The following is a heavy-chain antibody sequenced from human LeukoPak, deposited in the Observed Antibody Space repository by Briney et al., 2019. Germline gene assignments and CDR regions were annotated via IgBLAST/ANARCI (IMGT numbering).Heavy chain of an antibody. J-gene: IGHJ4*02. V-gene: IGHV1-69*13. CDR3: ARLTIGRDQGGQSYYFDY. D-gene: IGHD4/OR15-4a*01. CDR2: IIPIFGTA. Sequence: SVKVSCKASGGTFSSYAISWVRQAPGQGLEWMGGIIPIFGTANYAQKFQGRVTITADESTSTAYMELSSLRSEDTAVYYCARLTIGRDQGGQSYYFDYWGQGTLVTVSS. CDR1: GGTFSSYA.